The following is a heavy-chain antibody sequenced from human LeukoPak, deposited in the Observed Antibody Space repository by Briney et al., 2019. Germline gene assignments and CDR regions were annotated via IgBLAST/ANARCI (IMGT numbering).Heavy chain of an antibody. D-gene: IGHD3-16*02. Sequence: SETLSLTCTVSGGSISSYYWSWIRQPPGKGLEWIGYIYYSGSTNYNPSLKSRVTISVDTSKNQFSLKLSSVTAADTAVYYCARICGVITYYFDYWGQGTLVTVSS. CDR1: GGSISSYY. CDR3: ARICGVITYYFDY. J-gene: IGHJ4*02. CDR2: IYYSGST. V-gene: IGHV4-59*01.